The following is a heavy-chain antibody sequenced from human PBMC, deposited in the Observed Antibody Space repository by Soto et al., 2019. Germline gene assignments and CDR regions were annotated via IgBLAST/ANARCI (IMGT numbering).Heavy chain of an antibody. V-gene: IGHV3-23*01. D-gene: IGHD1-26*01. CDR1: GFTFSSYA. CDR3: ARRGSGSYYAY. CDR2: ISGSGGST. Sequence: EVQLLESGGGLVQPGGSLRLSCAASGFTFSSYAMRWVRQAPGKGLEWVSAISGSGGSTYYADSVKGRFTISRDNSKNTLYRQMNSLRAEDTAVYYCARRGSGSYYAYWGQGTLVPVSS. J-gene: IGHJ4*02.